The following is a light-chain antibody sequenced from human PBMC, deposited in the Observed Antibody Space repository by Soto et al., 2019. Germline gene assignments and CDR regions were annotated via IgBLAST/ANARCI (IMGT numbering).Light chain of an antibody. Sequence: EIVLTQSPGTLSLSPGERATLSCRASQSINSNYLAWYQQKPGQGPRPLMYGASSRATGIPDRFSGSGSGTDFTLTISRLEPEDFAVYYCQQYDSSPRTFGQEAKVEIK. CDR1: QSINSNY. V-gene: IGKV3-20*01. CDR3: QQYDSSPRT. CDR2: GAS. J-gene: IGKJ1*01.